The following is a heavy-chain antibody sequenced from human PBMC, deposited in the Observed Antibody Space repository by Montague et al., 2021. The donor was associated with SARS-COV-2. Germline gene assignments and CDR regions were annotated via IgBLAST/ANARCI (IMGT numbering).Heavy chain of an antibody. CDR3: ARRSSGQHLVGSGWFDP. J-gene: IGHJ5*02. Sequence: SLRLSCATSGFTFGSCAMSWVRQAPGKGLEWLSGIDAGGGAVFDADSVKGRFTTSRDNYKNTLYLQMNSLTADDTAVYYCARRSSGQHLVGSGWFDPWGQGTLVTVSS. V-gene: IGHV3-23*01. CDR1: GFTFGSCA. D-gene: IGHD3-22*01. CDR2: IDAGGGAV.